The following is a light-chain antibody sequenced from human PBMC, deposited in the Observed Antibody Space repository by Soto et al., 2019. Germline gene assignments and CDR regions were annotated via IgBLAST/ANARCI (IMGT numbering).Light chain of an antibody. Sequence: QSVLTQPASVSGSPGQSITISCTGTSSYVGGYNYVSWYQHHPGKAPKLIIYDVSNRPSGVSNRFSGSKSGNTASLSISGLQAEDEADCYCSSFASSRTEVFGTGTKVTDL. J-gene: IGLJ1*01. V-gene: IGLV2-14*03. CDR1: SSYVGGYNY. CDR3: SSFASSRTEV. CDR2: DVS.